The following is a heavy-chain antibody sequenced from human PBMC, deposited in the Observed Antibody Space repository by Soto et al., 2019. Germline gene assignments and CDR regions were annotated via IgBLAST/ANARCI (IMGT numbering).Heavy chain of an antibody. CDR2: IYHSGST. D-gene: IGHD3-10*01. CDR1: GGSISSSNW. J-gene: IGHJ6*02. CDR3: ARSRGITPSIYYYYGMDV. V-gene: IGHV4-4*02. Sequence: NPSETLSLTCAVSGGSISSSNWWSWVRQPPGKGLEWIGEIYHSGSTNYNPSLKSRVTISVDKSKNQFSLKLSSVTAADTAVYYCARSRGITPSIYYYYGMDVWGQGTTVTVSS.